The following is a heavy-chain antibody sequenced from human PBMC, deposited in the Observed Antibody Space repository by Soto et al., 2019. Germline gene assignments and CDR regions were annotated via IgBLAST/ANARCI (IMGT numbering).Heavy chain of an antibody. J-gene: IGHJ4*02. V-gene: IGHV4-39*01. D-gene: IGHD1-1*01. CDR1: GASISSGSYY. CDR3: ATSQKGYNWNYFDH. CDR2: VFHTGFT. Sequence: KASETLSLTCTVSGASISSGSYYWAWLRQSPGKGPEWIGSVFHTGFTSYNPSLESRVSVSVDTSKSQFSLKLSAVTASDTAVYYCATSQKGYNWNYFDHWGQGALVTVSS.